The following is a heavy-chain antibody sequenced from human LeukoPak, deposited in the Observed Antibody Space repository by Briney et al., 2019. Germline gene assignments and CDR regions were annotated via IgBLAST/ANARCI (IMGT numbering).Heavy chain of an antibody. CDR2: ISGSGGST. Sequence: GSLRLSCAASGFTFSSYAMSWVRQAPGKGLEWVSAISGSGGSTYYADSVKGRFTISRDNSKNTLYLQMNSLRAEDTAVYYCAKDVYDRYFDWLGRGLLGPFDYWGQGTLVTVSS. CDR1: GFTFSSYA. J-gene: IGHJ4*02. CDR3: AKDVYDRYFDWLGRGLLGPFDY. V-gene: IGHV3-23*01. D-gene: IGHD3-9*01.